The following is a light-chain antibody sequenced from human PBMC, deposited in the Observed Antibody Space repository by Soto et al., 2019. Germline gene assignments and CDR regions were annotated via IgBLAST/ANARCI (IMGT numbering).Light chain of an antibody. CDR3: QQYYTGYYT. CDR1: QSVLYSSNNKNY. V-gene: IGKV4-1*01. CDR2: WAS. Sequence: DIVMTQSPDSLAVSLGERATINCKSSQSVLYSSNNKNYLAWYQQKPGQPPKLLIYWASTRESGVPDRFSGSGSGTDFTLTISSLQAEDVAVYYCQQYYTGYYTFRLGTTLEIK. J-gene: IGKJ2*01.